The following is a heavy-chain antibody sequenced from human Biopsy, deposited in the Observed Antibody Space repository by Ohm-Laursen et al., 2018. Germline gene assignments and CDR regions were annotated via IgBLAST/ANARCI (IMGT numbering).Heavy chain of an antibody. D-gene: IGHD5-24*01. Sequence: SLRLSCTASGFTFSNFGIHWIRQAPGKGLEWVALISGDGNDQFYAESAKGRFTVSRDNSKNTVDLQMSNLKTEDTAVYYCAKDWLQSWYFDHWGQGTLVTVSS. CDR1: GFTFSNFG. CDR2: ISGDGNDQ. V-gene: IGHV3-30*18. CDR3: AKDWLQSWYFDH. J-gene: IGHJ4*02.